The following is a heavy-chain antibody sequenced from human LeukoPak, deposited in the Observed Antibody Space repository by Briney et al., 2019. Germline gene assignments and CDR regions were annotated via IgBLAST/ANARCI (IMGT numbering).Heavy chain of an antibody. Sequence: ASETLSLTCTVSGGSISSSNYYWAWIRQPPGKGLEWIGSVFYDGSTNYNPSLKSRVTISIDTSKNQFSLKLSSVTAADTAVYYCARDLVTVTKGFDIWGQGTMVSVSS. CDR1: GGSISSSNYY. J-gene: IGHJ3*02. D-gene: IGHD4-17*01. CDR2: VFYDGST. V-gene: IGHV4-39*07. CDR3: ARDLVTVTKGFDI.